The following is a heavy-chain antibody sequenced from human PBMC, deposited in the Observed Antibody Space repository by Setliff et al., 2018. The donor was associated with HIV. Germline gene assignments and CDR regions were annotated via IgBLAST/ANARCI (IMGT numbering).Heavy chain of an antibody. Sequence: AAETLSLTCAVYGGSFSGYYWSWIRQSPGKGLEWIGEINHRGSINYNPSLKSRVTISVDTSKNQFSLRLSSVTDADTAVYYCARGFTFGGVILIPYYFDSWCQGTPVTVSS. V-gene: IGHV4-34*01. CDR1: GGSFSGYY. D-gene: IGHD3-16*01. CDR2: INHRGSI. J-gene: IGHJ4*02. CDR3: ARGFTFGGVILIPYYFDS.